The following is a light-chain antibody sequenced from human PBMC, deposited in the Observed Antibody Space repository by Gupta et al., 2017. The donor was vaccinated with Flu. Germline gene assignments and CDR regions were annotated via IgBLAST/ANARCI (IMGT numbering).Light chain of an antibody. Sequence: RATISCSGTRSNIGTNYVYWYQQLPGTAPKLLMSRNNQRPSGVPDRFSGSKSGTSASLAISGLRSEDEADYYCSTWDDSLSGWAFGGGTKVTVL. J-gene: IGLJ3*02. CDR2: RNN. CDR1: RSNIGTNY. V-gene: IGLV1-47*01. CDR3: STWDDSLSGWA.